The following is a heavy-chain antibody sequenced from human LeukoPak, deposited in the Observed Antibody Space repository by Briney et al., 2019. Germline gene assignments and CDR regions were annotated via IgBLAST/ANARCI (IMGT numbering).Heavy chain of an antibody. CDR2: IKQDGNEK. J-gene: IGHJ6*02. CDR1: GFTFSSYW. D-gene: IGHD5-12*01. V-gene: IGHV3-7*05. CDR3: AKGGRYSGYDYASYYYYGMDV. Sequence: AGGSLRLSCATSGFTFSSYWMTWVRQAPGKGLEWVANIKQDGNEKYYVDSVKGRFTISRDNAKNSLYLQMNSLRAEDTAVYYCAKGGRYSGYDYASYYYYGMDVWGQGTTVTVSS.